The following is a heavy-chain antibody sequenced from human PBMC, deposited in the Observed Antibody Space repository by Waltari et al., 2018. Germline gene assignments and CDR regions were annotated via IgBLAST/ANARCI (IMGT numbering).Heavy chain of an antibody. D-gene: IGHD3-10*01. Sequence: QVQLQESGPGLVRPSATLSLTRAVPGSFTSSGHYCGWIRQPPGKGLGCFGSIYHSGNTYYNPSLKSRVTISVDTSKNQFSLKLSSVTAADTAVYYCARRMTMVRGVTISPYYFDHWGQGPLVTVSS. CDR3: ARRMTMVRGVTISPYYFDH. CDR1: GSFTSSGHY. J-gene: IGHJ4*02. CDR2: IYHSGNT. V-gene: IGHV4-38-2*01.